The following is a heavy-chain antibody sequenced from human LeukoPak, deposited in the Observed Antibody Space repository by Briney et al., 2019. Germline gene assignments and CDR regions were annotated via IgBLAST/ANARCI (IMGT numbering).Heavy chain of an antibody. CDR2: IYHTGNT. J-gene: IGHJ4*02. Sequence: SETQSLTCTVSGGSISSGNYHWGWIRQPPGKGLECIGSIYHTGNTYYNSSLESRVTISVDMSKNQFSLQLSSVTAVDTAVYYCTRVRQGSQSDYWGQGTLVTASS. CDR3: TRVRQGSQSDY. CDR1: GGSISSGNYH. V-gene: IGHV4-39*07.